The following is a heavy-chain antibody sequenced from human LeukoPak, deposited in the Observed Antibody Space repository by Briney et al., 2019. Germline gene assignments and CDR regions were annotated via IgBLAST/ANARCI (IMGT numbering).Heavy chain of an antibody. CDR1: GYTFTGYY. Sequence: ASVKVSCKASGYTFTGYYMHWVRQAPGQGLEWMGWINPNSGGTNCAQKFQGRVTMTRDTSISTAYMELSRLRSDDTAVYYCASMVVAATQFDYWGQGILVTVSS. J-gene: IGHJ4*02. D-gene: IGHD2-15*01. CDR2: INPNSGGT. CDR3: ASMVVAATQFDY. V-gene: IGHV1-2*02.